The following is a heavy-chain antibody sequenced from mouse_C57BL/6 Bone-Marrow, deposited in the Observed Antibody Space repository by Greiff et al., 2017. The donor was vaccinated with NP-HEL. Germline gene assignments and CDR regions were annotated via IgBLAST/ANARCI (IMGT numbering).Heavy chain of an antibody. CDR1: GYTFTSYG. D-gene: IGHD1-1*01. V-gene: IGHV1-81*01. CDR3: ARERNYYGRGSWFAY. J-gene: IGHJ3*01. Sequence: QVQLQQSGAELARPGASVKLSCKASGYTFTSYGISWVKQRTGQGLEWIGEIYPRSGNTYYNEKFKGKATLTADKSSSTAYMELRSLTSEDSAVYVWARERNYYGRGSWFAYWGQGTLVTVSA. CDR2: IYPRSGNT.